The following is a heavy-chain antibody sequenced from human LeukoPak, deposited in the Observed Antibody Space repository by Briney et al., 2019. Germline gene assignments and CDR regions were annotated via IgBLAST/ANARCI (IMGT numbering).Heavy chain of an antibody. D-gene: IGHD1-26*01. J-gene: IGHJ4*02. CDR3: AHRRGTYYFQY. V-gene: IGHV2-5*02. Sequence: SGPTLVKPTQTLTLTCTFSGFSLSSSGVGVGWIRQPPGKALEWLALIYWDDDKRYSPSLKSRLTITKDTSKNQVVLTMTNMDRVDTATYYCAHRRGTYYFQYWGQGTLVTVSS. CDR1: GFSLSSSGVG. CDR2: IYWDDDK.